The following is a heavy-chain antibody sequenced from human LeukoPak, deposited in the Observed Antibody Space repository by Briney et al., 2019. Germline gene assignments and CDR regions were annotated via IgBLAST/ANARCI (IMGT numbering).Heavy chain of an antibody. CDR2: IRYDGSNK. CDR1: GFTFSSYG. Sequence: GGSLRLSCAASGFTFSSYGMHWVRQAPGKGLEWVAFIRYDGSNKYYADSVKGRSTISRDNSKNTLYLQMNSLRAEDTAVYYCAKDLGIVGATLSAFDIWGQGTMVTVSS. CDR3: AKDLGIVGATLSAFDI. D-gene: IGHD1-26*01. V-gene: IGHV3-30*02. J-gene: IGHJ3*02.